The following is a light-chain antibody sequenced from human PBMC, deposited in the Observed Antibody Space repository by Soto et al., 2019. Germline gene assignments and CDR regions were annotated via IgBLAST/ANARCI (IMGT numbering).Light chain of an antibody. CDR3: CSYTTSSTVL. CDR2: DVS. V-gene: IGLV2-14*03. Sequence: VLTQPASVSGSPGQSITISCTGTSSDVGGYNYVSWYQQHPGKAPKLMIYDVSNRSSGVSNRFSGSKSGNTASLTISGLQAEDEADYYCCSYTTSSTVLFGGGTKLTVL. CDR1: SSDVGGYNY. J-gene: IGLJ2*01.